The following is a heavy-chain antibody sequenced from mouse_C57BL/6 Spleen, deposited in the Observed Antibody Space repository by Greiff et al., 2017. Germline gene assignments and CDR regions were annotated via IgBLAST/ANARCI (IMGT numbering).Heavy chain of an antibody. Sequence: QVQLQQSGAELVKPGASVKLSCKASGYTFTSYWMHWVKQRPGQGLEWIGMIHPNSGSTNYNEKFKSKATLTVDKSSSTAYMQLSSLTSEDSAVYYCARWGGSSHDAMDYWGQGTSVTVSS. CDR1: GYTFTSYW. J-gene: IGHJ4*01. CDR3: ARWGGSSHDAMDY. CDR2: IHPNSGST. V-gene: IGHV1-64*01. D-gene: IGHD1-1*01.